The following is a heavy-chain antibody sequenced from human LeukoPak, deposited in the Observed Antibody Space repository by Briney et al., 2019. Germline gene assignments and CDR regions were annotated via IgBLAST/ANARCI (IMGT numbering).Heavy chain of an antibody. CDR2: ISGSGGST. CDR1: GFTFSSYA. D-gene: IGHD2-2*01. Sequence: GGSLRLSCAASGFTFSSYAMRWVRQTPGKGLEWVSAISGSGGSTYYADSVKGRFTISRDNSKNTLYLQMNSLTAEDTAVYYCAKDGAYCSNTSCFPGMGAQGTLVTVSS. V-gene: IGHV3-23*01. CDR3: AKDGAYCSNTSCFPGM. J-gene: IGHJ4*02.